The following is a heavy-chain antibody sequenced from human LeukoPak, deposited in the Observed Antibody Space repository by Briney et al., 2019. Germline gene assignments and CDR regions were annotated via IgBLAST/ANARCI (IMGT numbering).Heavy chain of an antibody. CDR1: GFTFSTYW. CDR3: ARDRGRSALGYYYGMDV. V-gene: IGHV3-7*01. CDR2: INQDGGEK. D-gene: IGHD3-3*01. Sequence: GGSLRLSCAGSGFTFSTYWMTWVRQAPGKGLEWVANINQDGGEKYYVDSVKGRFTISRDNAKNSLYLQMNSLRAEDTAVYYCARDRGRSALGYYYGMDVWGQGTAVAVSS. J-gene: IGHJ6*02.